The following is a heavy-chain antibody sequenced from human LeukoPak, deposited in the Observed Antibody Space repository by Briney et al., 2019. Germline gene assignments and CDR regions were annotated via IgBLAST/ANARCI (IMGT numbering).Heavy chain of an antibody. J-gene: IGHJ4*02. D-gene: IGHD5-18*01. CDR2: ISWNSGSI. CDR1: GFTFDDYA. CDR3: YVEALGYSMDY. V-gene: IGHV3-9*01. Sequence: PGGSLRLSCAASGFTFDDYAMHWVRQAPGKGLEWVSGISWNSGSIGYADSVKGRFTISRDNAKNSLYLQMNSLRAEDTALYYCYVEALGYSMDYWGQGPLVTVSS.